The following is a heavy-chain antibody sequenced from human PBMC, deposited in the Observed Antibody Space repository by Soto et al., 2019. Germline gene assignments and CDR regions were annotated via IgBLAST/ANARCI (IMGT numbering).Heavy chain of an antibody. CDR3: SKGYDSSRDLHSY. J-gene: IGHJ4*02. V-gene: IGHV3-23*01. D-gene: IGHD3-22*01. Sequence: GGSLRLSCAASGFTFSSYAMTWVRQAPGKGLEWVSVISGSGGSTYFADSVKGRFTISRDNSKNTLYLQMSSLRAEDTALYYCSKGYDSSRDLHSYWARGSSVPVSS. CDR1: GFTFSSYA. CDR2: ISGSGGST.